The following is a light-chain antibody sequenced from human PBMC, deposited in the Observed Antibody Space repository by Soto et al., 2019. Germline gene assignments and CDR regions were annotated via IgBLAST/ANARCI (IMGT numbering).Light chain of an antibody. CDR1: SSDVGGYNY. V-gene: IGLV2-14*01. CDR3: SSYTSSSICYV. CDR2: DVS. J-gene: IGLJ1*01. Sequence: QSVLTQPASVSGSPGQSITISCTGTSSDVGGYNYVSWYQQHPGKAPKLMIYDVSNRPSGVSNRFSGSKSGNTASLTISGLQAEDEADYYCSSYTSSSICYVFATGSKVTVL.